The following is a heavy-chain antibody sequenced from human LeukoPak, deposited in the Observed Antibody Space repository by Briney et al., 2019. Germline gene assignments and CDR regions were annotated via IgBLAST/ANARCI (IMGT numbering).Heavy chain of an antibody. CDR1: GFTFDDYG. CDR3: ARGERIEFWENDYSNYVLGY. J-gene: IGHJ4*02. CDR2: ISWNSDSR. Sequence: GGSLRLSCAASGFTFDDYGMHWVRQAPGKGLEWVSGISWNSDSRGYADPVKGRFTISRDNGKNTLYLQMNSLRAEDTAVYYCARGERIEFWENDYSNYVLGYWGQGTLVTVSS. D-gene: IGHD4-11*01. V-gene: IGHV3-9*01.